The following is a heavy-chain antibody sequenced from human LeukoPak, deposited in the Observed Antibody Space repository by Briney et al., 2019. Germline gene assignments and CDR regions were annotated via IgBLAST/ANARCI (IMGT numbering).Heavy chain of an antibody. Sequence: GRSLRLSCVASGFTFDDYAMHWVRQAPGKGLEWVGRTRNKANSYTTEYAASVKGRFTISRDDSKNSLYLQMNSLKTEDTAVYYCARGLRGYDYWGQGTLVTVSS. CDR2: TRNKANSYTT. V-gene: IGHV3-72*01. CDR1: GFTFDDYA. CDR3: ARGLRGYDY. D-gene: IGHD3-10*01. J-gene: IGHJ4*02.